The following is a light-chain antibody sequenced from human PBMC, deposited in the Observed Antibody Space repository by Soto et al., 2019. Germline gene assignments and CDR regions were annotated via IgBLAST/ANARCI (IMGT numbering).Light chain of an antibody. J-gene: IGKJ3*01. CDR3: QQYNKWPLFT. CDR1: QSVSSN. V-gene: IGKV3-15*01. Sequence: EIVMTQSPATLSVSPGERATLSCRASQSVSSNLAWYQQRPGQAPRLLIYGASTRATGIPDRISGSGSGTEFTLTISSLQSEDFAVYYCQQYNKWPLFTFGPGTRVDMK. CDR2: GAS.